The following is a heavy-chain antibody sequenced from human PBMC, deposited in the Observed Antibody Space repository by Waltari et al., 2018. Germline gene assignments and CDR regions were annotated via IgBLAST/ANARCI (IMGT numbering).Heavy chain of an antibody. CDR3: ARRKRITMVRGVISWNAPRVHDAFDI. CDR1: GGSFSGYY. V-gene: IGHV4-34*01. D-gene: IGHD3-10*01. J-gene: IGHJ3*02. Sequence: QVQLQQWGAGLLKPSETLSLTCAVYGGSFSGYYWSWIRQPPGKGLEWLGEINHSGSTNYNPSLKSRVTISVDTSKNQCSLKLSSVTAADTAVYYCARRKRITMVRGVISWNAPRVHDAFDIWGQGTMVTVSS. CDR2: INHSGST.